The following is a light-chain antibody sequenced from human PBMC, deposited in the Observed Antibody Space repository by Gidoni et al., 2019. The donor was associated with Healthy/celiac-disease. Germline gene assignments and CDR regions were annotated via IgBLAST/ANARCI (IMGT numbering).Light chain of an antibody. CDR1: SSDVGGSNY. V-gene: IGLV2-11*01. CDR2: DVS. Sequence: QSALTQPRSVSGSPGQSVTISCTGTSSDVGGSNYVTWYQQHPGKAPKLMIYDVSKRPSGVPDCFSGSKSGNTASLTISGLQAEDEADYYCCSYAGSYTVVFGGGTKLTVL. J-gene: IGLJ2*01. CDR3: CSYAGSYTVV.